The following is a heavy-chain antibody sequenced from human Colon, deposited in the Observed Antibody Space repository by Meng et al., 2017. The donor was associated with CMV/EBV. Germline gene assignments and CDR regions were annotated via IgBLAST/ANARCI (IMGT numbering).Heavy chain of an antibody. CDR3: AREGRFLEWLPSYYYYGMDV. CDR2: TANKADGYIT. CDR1: GFTFSDHY. J-gene: IGHJ6*02. V-gene: IGHV3-72*01. Sequence: GESLKISCTGSGFTFSDHYIDWVRQAPGKGLEWVGRTANKADGYITEYATSVKGRFTFSRDNAKNSLYLQMNSLRAEDTAVYYCAREGRFLEWLPSYYYYGMDVWGQGTTVTVSS. D-gene: IGHD3-3*01.